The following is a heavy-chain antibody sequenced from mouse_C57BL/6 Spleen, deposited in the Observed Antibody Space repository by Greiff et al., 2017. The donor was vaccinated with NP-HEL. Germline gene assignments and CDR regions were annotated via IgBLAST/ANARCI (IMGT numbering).Heavy chain of an antibody. J-gene: IGHJ4*01. CDR3: ARSEIYYDYDAHYYAMDY. V-gene: IGHV1-69*01. CDR2: IDPSDSYT. D-gene: IGHD2-4*01. Sequence: VQLQQPGAELVMPGASVKLSCKASGYTFTSYWMHWVKQRPGQGLEWIGEIDPSDSYTNYNQKFKGKSTLTVDKSSSTAYMQLSSLTSEDSAVYYCARSEIYYDYDAHYYAMDYWGQGTSVTVSS. CDR1: GYTFTSYW.